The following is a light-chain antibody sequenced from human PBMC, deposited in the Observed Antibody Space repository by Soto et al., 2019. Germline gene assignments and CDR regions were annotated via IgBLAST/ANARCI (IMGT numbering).Light chain of an antibody. V-gene: IGKV3-11*01. CDR1: QSISSY. CDR2: DAS. J-gene: IGKJ1*01. Sequence: EVVLTQSPDTLSLPPGERSTLSCRASQSISSYLAWYQQKPGQAPRLLIYDASSRATGIPARFSGSGYWTDFTLTISSLEAEDFAVYYCQQLTDWPPQWTFGQGTKVEI. CDR3: QQLTDWPPQWT.